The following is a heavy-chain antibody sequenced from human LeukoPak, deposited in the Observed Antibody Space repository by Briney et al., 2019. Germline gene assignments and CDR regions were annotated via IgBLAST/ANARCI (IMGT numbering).Heavy chain of an antibody. CDR3: ARDLWWFGELLYFDY. Sequence: SETLSLTCTVSGGSISSRSYYWGWIRQPPGKGLEWIGSIYYSGSTYYNPSLKSRVTISVDTSKNQFSLKLSSVTAADTAVYYCARDLWWFGELLYFDYWGQGTLVTVSS. J-gene: IGHJ4*02. CDR2: IYYSGST. D-gene: IGHD3-10*01. CDR1: GGSISSRSYY. V-gene: IGHV4-39*07.